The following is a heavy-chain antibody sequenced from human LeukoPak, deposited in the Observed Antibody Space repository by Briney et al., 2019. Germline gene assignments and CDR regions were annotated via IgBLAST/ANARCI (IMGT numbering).Heavy chain of an antibody. CDR3: AGRGYGDYAPFDY. CDR1: GFTFSSYS. Sequence: GGSLRLSCAASGFTFSSYSMNWVRQAPGKGLEWVSYISSSSTIYYADSVKGRFTISRDNAKNSLYLQMNSLRDEDTAVYYCAGRGYGDYAPFDYWGQGTLVTVSS. D-gene: IGHD4-17*01. CDR2: ISSSSTI. V-gene: IGHV3-48*02. J-gene: IGHJ4*02.